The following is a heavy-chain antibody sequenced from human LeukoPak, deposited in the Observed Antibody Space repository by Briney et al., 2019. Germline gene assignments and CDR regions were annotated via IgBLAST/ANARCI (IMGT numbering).Heavy chain of an antibody. CDR3: AKTKRYCSSTGCYSDY. CDR1: GFTFSSHA. V-gene: IGHV3-23*01. CDR2: IDISGGST. D-gene: IGHD2-2*02. Sequence: GGSLRLSCAASGFTFSSHAMGWVRQAPGKGLEWVSSIDISGGSTYYADSVKGRFTISRDNSKNTLYLQMNSLRAEDTAVYYCAKTKRYCSSTGCYSDYWGQGTLVTVSS. J-gene: IGHJ4*02.